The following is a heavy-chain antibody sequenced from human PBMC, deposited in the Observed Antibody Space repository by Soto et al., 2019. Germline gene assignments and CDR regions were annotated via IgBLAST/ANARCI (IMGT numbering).Heavy chain of an antibody. D-gene: IGHD2-2*01. CDR2: ISAYNGNT. J-gene: IGHJ6*03. CDR3: ARRLIVVPAAIYYMDV. CDR1: GYTFTSYG. V-gene: IGHV1-18*01. Sequence: ASVKVSCKASGYTFTSYGISWVRQAPGQGLEWMGWISAYNGNTNYAQKLQGRVTMTTDTSTSTAYVELGSLRSDDTAVYYCARRLIVVPAAIYYMDVWGKGTTVTVSS.